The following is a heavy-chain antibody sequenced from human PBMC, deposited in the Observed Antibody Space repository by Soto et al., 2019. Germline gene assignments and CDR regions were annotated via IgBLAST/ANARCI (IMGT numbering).Heavy chain of an antibody. CDR2: IYWNDDK. CDR3: AHDGTYYYDSRGYYEVFDY. J-gene: IGHJ4*02. D-gene: IGHD3-22*01. CDR1: GFSLSTSGVG. Sequence: QITLKESGPTLVKPTQTLTLTCTFSGFSLSTSGVGVGWIRQPPGKALEWLALIYWNDDKRYSPSLKSRLTITKDTSKNQVVLTMTNMDPVDTATYYCAHDGTYYYDSRGYYEVFDYWGQGTLVTVSS. V-gene: IGHV2-5*01.